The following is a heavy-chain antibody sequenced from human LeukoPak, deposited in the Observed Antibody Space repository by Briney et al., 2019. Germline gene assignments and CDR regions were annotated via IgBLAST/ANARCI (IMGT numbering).Heavy chain of an antibody. J-gene: IGHJ4*02. CDR2: INPNSGGT. V-gene: IGHV1-2*02. D-gene: IGHD4-17*01. CDR1: GYTFTGYY. Sequence: ASVKVSCKASGYTFTGYYMHWVRQAPGQGLEWMGWINPNSGGTNYAQKFQGRVTMTRDTSISTAYMELSRLRSDDTAVYYCARVKRSGGDYDYFDYWGQGTLVTVSS. CDR3: ARVKRSGGDYDYFDY.